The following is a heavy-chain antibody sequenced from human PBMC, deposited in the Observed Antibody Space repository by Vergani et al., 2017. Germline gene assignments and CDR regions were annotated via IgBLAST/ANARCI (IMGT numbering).Heavy chain of an antibody. V-gene: IGHV4-61*02. D-gene: IGHD2-21*01. J-gene: IGHJ3*01. CDR3: ERDGGEYEKDALDV. Sequence: QVQLQESGPGLVKPSQTLSLTCTVSGGSFSTGGQSCTWLRQSAGKGLEWIGRIYTSGATNYNPSLRSRAIMSVDASKKKFSLKLTSVTAADTAVYYCERDGGEYEKDALDVWGQGTKVTVTS. CDR2: IYTSGAT. CDR1: GGSFSTGGQS.